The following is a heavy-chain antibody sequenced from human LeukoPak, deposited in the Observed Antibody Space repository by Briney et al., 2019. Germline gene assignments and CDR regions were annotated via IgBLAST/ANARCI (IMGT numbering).Heavy chain of an antibody. Sequence: SETLSLTCTVSGTSISSGGYYWSWIRQHPGKGLEWIGYIYYSGSTYYNPSLKSRVTISVDTSKNQFSLKLSSVTAADTAVYFCARDRRVATIPQDVWGQGTTVTVSS. CDR1: GTSISSGGYY. CDR3: ARDRRVATIPQDV. J-gene: IGHJ6*02. D-gene: IGHD5-12*01. V-gene: IGHV4-31*03. CDR2: IYYSGST.